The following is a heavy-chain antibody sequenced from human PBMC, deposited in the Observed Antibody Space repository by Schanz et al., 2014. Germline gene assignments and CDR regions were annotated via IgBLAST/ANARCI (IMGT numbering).Heavy chain of an antibody. V-gene: IGHV1-69*09. D-gene: IGHD5-18*01. J-gene: IGHJ6*02. Sequence: QVQLIQSGAEVKKPGASVKVSCKASGYTFTDYGVIWVRQAPGQGLEWMGKIIPVLAIADYAQKFQGRVTITADKSTSTASMELSSLRSEDTAVYYCARGPSQGYSYGHNIGAYYYGMDVWGQGTTXTVSS. CDR1: GYTFTDYG. CDR3: ARGPSQGYSYGHNIGAYYYGMDV. CDR2: IIPVLAIA.